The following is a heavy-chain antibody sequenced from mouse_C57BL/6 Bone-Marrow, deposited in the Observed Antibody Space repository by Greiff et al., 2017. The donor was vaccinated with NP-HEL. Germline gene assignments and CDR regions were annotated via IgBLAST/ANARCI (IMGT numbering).Heavy chain of an antibody. V-gene: IGHV1-81*01. CDR3: ARGQRAY. CDR1: GYTFTSYG. CDR2: IYPRSGNT. J-gene: IGHJ3*01. Sequence: QVQLQQSGAELARPEASVKLSCKASGYTFTSYGISWVKQRTGQGLEWIGEIYPRSGNTYYNEKFKGKATLTADKSSSTAYMELRSLTSEDSAVYFCARGQRAYWGQGTLVTVSA.